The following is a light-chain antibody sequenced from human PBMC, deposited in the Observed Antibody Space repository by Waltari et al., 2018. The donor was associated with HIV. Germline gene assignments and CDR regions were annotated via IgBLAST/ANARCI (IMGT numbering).Light chain of an antibody. Sequence: QSALTQPASVSGSPGQSITISCTGTSSDVGGYNYVSWYQQHPGKAPKLMIYDVINRPSGVSNRFSGSKSGNTASLTISGLQAEDEADYYCSSYTSSNTLPYVFGTGTKVTVL. J-gene: IGLJ1*01. CDR2: DVI. CDR1: SSDVGGYNY. CDR3: SSYTSSNTLPYV. V-gene: IGLV2-14*03.